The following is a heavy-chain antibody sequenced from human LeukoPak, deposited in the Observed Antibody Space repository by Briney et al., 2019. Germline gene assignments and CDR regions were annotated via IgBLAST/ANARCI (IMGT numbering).Heavy chain of an antibody. V-gene: IGHV1-2*02. J-gene: IGHJ4*02. CDR2: INPNSGGT. D-gene: IGHD3-22*01. Sequence: ASVKVSCKASGYTFTGYYMHWVRQAPGQGLEWMGWINPNSGGTNYAQKFQGRVTMTRETSISTAYMELSRLRSDDTAVYYCARDDDSSDRGLDYWGQGTLVTVSS. CDR1: GYTFTGYY. CDR3: ARDDDSSDRGLDY.